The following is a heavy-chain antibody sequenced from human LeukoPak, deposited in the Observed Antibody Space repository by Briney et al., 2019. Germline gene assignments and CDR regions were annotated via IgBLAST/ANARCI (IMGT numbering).Heavy chain of an antibody. Sequence: SETLSLTCTVSGASINSNSFYWGWLRQPPGKGLEWIGTVYYNGDTFYNPSLKSRVTMSVDTSASQFSLKLSSVTAADTAVYYCAVLLYRHYLWFDSWGQGTLVTVSS. CDR2: VYYNGDT. CDR1: GASINSNSFY. D-gene: IGHD3-16*02. J-gene: IGHJ5*01. V-gene: IGHV4-39*01. CDR3: AVLLYRHYLWFDS.